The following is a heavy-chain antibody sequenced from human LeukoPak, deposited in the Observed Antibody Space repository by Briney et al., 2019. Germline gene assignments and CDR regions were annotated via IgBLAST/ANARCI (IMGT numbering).Heavy chain of an antibody. D-gene: IGHD1-1*01. CDR3: VQLVQPPTSDAFDV. CDR1: GFTFCNHW. J-gene: IGHJ3*01. CDR2: VNHDGSKP. V-gene: IGHV3-74*01. Sequence: GGSLRLSCSASGFTFCNHWMHWVRQAPGKGLVWLSYVNHDGSKPGYEDSVKGRFTICRDNAKNMLYLQMNSLGVEDTGVYYCVQLVQPPTSDAFDVWGQGTMATVSA.